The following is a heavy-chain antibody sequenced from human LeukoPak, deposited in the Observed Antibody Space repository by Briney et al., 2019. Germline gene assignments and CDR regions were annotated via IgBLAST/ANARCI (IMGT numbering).Heavy chain of an antibody. J-gene: IGHJ4*02. CDR3: ASSSDYGDYGVLDY. D-gene: IGHD4-17*01. V-gene: IGHV3-33*01. CDR2: IWYDGSNK. Sequence: PGRSLRLSCAASGFIFSSCGMHWVRQAPGKGLEWVAVIWYDGSNKYYADSVKGRFTISRDNSKNTVFLQMNSLRAEDTAVYYCASSSDYGDYGVLDYWGQGTLVTVSS. CDR1: GFIFSSCG.